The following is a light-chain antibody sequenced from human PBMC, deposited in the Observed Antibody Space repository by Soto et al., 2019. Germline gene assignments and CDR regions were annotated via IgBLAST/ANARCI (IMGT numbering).Light chain of an antibody. CDR1: SSDVGGYNY. V-gene: IGLV2-14*01. CDR2: EVS. CDR3: SSYTSSSTLGVV. J-gene: IGLJ2*01. Sequence: QSALTQPASVSGSPGQSITISCTGTSSDVGGYNYVSWYQQHPGKAPKLMIYEVSNRPSGVSNRLSGSKSGNTASLTISGLQAGDEADYYCSSYTSSSTLGVVFGGGTKVTVL.